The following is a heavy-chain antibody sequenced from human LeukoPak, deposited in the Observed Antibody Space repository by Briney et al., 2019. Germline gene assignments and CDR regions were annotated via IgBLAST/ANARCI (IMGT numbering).Heavy chain of an antibody. CDR3: ARGQWEPLFDY. CDR1: GFTFSSYW. V-gene: IGHV3-53*01. D-gene: IGHD1-26*01. Sequence: GGSLRLSCAASGFTFSSYWMSWVRQAPGKGLEWVSAMNSGGDTYYADSVRGRFIISRDKSRNTLYLQMNSLRVDDTAVYYCARGQWEPLFDYWGQGTLVTVSS. J-gene: IGHJ4*02. CDR2: MNSGGDT.